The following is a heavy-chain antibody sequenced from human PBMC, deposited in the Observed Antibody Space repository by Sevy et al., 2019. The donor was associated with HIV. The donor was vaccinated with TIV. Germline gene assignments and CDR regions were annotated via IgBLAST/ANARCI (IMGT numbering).Heavy chain of an antibody. V-gene: IGHV3-30-3*01. CDR2: ISYDGSNK. J-gene: IGHJ3*02. CDR1: GFTFSSYA. CDR3: AREGTAGKASDAFDI. Sequence: GGSLRLSCAASGFTFSSYAMHWVRQAPGKGLEWVAVISYDGSNKYYGDSVKGRFTISRDNSKNTLYLQMNSLRAEDTAVYYCAREGTAGKASDAFDIWGQGTMVTVSS. D-gene: IGHD1-1*01.